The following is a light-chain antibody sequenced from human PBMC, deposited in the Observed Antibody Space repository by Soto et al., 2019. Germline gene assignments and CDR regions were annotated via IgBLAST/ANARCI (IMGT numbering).Light chain of an antibody. CDR2: GNS. CDR3: FSYADSSAFV. J-gene: IGLJ1*01. V-gene: IGLV1-40*01. CDR1: SSNIGAGYD. Sequence: QSVLTQPPSVSGAPGQRVTISCTGSSSNIGAGYDVHWYQQLPGTAPKLLIYGNSNRPSGVPDRFSGSKSGTSASLAISGLQAEDEADYYCFSYADSSAFVFGTGTKLTVL.